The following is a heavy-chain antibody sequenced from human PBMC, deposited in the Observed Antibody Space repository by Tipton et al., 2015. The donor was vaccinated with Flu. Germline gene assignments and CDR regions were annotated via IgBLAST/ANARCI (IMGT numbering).Heavy chain of an antibody. CDR3: ARAFSSSWYSHYYYYYMDV. V-gene: IGHV4-59*12. D-gene: IGHD6-13*01. CDR1: GGSISSYY. CDR2: IYYSGST. Sequence: TLSLTCTVSGGSISSYYWSWIRQPPGKGLEWIGYIYYSGSTNYNPSLKSRVTISVDTSKNQFSLKLSSVTAADTAVYYCARAFSSSWYSHYYYYYMDVWGKGTTVTVSS. J-gene: IGHJ6*03.